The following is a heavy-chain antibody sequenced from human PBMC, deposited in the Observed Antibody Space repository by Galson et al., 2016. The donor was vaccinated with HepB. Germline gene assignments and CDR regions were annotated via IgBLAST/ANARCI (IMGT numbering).Heavy chain of an antibody. V-gene: IGHV3-23*01. D-gene: IGHD2-21*02. CDR3: AKSLPGVTLVSYYYGMDV. J-gene: IGHJ6*02. CDR2: ISGRSGST. CDR1: GFTFSSYA. Sequence: SLRLSCAASGFTFSSYAMSWVRQAPGKGLEWVSGISGRSGSTYHADSVEGRFTISRDNSKNTLYLQMKSLRAEDTAVYYCAKSLPGVTLVSYYYGMDVWGQGTTVTVSS.